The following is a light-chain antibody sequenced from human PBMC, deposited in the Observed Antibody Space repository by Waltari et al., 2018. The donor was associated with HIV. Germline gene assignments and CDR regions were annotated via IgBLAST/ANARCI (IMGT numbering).Light chain of an antibody. CDR1: QSLLHRNGYNY. CDR2: LGS. Sequence: DFVMTQSPLSLPVTPGEPASISCRSSQSLLHRNGYNYLEWYLQKPGQSPQLLIYLGSNRASGVPDRFSGSGSGTDFTLKISRVEAEDVGVYYCMQALQSPFTFGQGTKLEIK. CDR3: MQALQSPFT. J-gene: IGKJ2*01. V-gene: IGKV2-28*01.